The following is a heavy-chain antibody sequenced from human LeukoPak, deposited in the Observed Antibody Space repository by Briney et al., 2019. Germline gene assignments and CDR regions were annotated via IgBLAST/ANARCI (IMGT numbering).Heavy chain of an antibody. CDR2: IYYSGST. J-gene: IGHJ2*01. CDR1: GGSISSSSYC. D-gene: IGHD2-8*02. CDR3: ARDPITGGGSYWYFDL. V-gene: IGHV4-39*02. Sequence: SETLSLTCTVSGGSISSSSYCWGWIRQPPGKGLEWIGSIYYSGSTYYNPSLKSRVTISVDTSKNQFSLKLSSVTAADTAVYYCARDPITGGGSYWYFDLWGRGTLVTVSS.